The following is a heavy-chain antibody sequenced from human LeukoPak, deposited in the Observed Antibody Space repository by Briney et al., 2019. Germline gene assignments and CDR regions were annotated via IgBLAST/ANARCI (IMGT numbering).Heavy chain of an antibody. J-gene: IGHJ5*02. Sequence: GASVKVSCKASGYTFTSYAISWVRQATGQGLEWMGWMTPNDGKTGYSQKFQGRVTLTGDTSVNTAYMELTGLTSEDTGVYYCARDEVLTPFDPWGQGTLVTVSS. CDR1: GYTFTSYA. CDR2: MTPNDGKT. V-gene: IGHV1-8*01. CDR3: ARDEVLTPFDP. D-gene: IGHD3-9*01.